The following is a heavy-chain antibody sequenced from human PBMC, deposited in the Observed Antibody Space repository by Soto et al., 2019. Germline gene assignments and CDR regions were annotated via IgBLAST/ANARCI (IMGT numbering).Heavy chain of an antibody. D-gene: IGHD6-19*01. CDR2: IKSDGSIT. Sequence: VQLVEPGGGLVKPGGSLRLSCAASGFTFSSYWMHWVRQAPGKGPVWVSHIKSDGSITNYADSVKGRFTISRDNAKNTLYLQMHSLRAEDTALYYCARDAVSGCFDPWGQGTLVTVSS. V-gene: IGHV3-74*01. CDR1: GFTFSSYW. CDR3: ARDAVSGCFDP. J-gene: IGHJ5*02.